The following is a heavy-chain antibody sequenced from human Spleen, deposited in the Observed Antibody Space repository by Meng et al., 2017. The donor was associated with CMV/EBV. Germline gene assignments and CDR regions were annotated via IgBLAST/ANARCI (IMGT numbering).Heavy chain of an antibody. V-gene: IGHV4-34*01. D-gene: IGHD3-3*01. CDR3: ARGRRAYYDFWSGYSFDP. CDR2: INHSGST. CDR1: GGSFSGYY. J-gene: IGHJ5*02. Sequence: QGQLQQWGAGLLKPSEPLSLTWAVYGGSFSGYYWSWIRQPPGKGLEWIGEINHSGSTNYNPSLKSRVTISVDTSKNQFSLKLSSVTAADTAVYYCARGRRAYYDFWSGYSFDPWCQGTLVTVSS.